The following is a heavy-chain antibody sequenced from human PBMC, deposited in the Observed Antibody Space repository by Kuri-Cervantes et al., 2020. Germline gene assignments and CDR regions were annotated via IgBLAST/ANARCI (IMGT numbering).Heavy chain of an antibody. CDR1: GFTFSSYS. CDR3: ASCDARSYDQLDI. CDR2: ISSSSSYI. Sequence: GGSLRLSCAASGFTFSSYSMNWVRQAPGKGLEWVSSISSSSSYIYYADSVKGRFTISRDNAKNSLYLQMNSLRAEDTAVYYCASCDARSYDQLDIWGQGTMVTVSS. D-gene: IGHD3-16*01. V-gene: IGHV3-21*01. J-gene: IGHJ3*02.